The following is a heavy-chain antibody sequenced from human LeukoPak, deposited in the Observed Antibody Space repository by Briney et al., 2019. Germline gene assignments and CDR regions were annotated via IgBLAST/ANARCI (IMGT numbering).Heavy chain of an antibody. J-gene: IGHJ4*02. V-gene: IGHV5-51*01. CDR1: GYSFTSYW. CDR3: AKDLGSGWSFDY. Sequence: GESLKISCKGSGYSFTSYWIGWVRQMPGKGLEWMGIIYPGDSDTRYSPSFQGQVTISRDNSKNTLYLQMNSLRAEDTAVYYCAKDLGSGWSFDYWGQGTLVTVSS. CDR2: IYPGDSDT. D-gene: IGHD6-19*01.